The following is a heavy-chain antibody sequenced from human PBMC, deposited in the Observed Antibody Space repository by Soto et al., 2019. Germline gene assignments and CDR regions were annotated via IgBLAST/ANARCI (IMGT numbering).Heavy chain of an antibody. D-gene: IGHD6-19*01. Sequence: QVQLVQSGAEVKKPGASVKVSCKASGYTFTSYDIYWVRQGNGQGLEWMGWMNPNSGNTGYAQKFQGRVTMTRITYIRTAYMELSSLRSAATAVYYCARGYGSGWYIWFDPWGQGTLVTVSS. V-gene: IGHV1-8*01. CDR2: MNPNSGNT. J-gene: IGHJ5*02. CDR1: GYTFTSYD. CDR3: ARGYGSGWYIWFDP.